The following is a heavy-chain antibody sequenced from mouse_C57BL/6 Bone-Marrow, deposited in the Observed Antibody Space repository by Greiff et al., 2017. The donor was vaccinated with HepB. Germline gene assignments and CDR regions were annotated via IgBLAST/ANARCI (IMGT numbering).Heavy chain of an antibody. D-gene: IGHD1-1*01. J-gene: IGHJ1*03. CDR2: IHPNSGST. V-gene: IGHV1-64*01. Sequence: QVQLQQPGAELVKPGASVKLSCKASGYTFTSYWMHWVKQRPGQGLEWIGMIHPNSGSTNYNEKFKSKATLTVDKSSSTAYMQLSSLTSEDSAVYYCARSITTVVATPWYFDVWDTGTTVTVSS. CDR1: GYTFTSYW. CDR3: ARSITTVVATPWYFDV.